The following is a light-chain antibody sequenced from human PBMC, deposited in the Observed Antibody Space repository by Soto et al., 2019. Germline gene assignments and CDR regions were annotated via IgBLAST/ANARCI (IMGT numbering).Light chain of an antibody. CDR2: GNS. V-gene: IGLV1-40*01. CDR1: SSNIGAGYD. J-gene: IGLJ1*01. CDR3: QSYDSSPLYV. Sequence: QSVLTQPPSVSGAPGQRVTISCTGSSSNIGAGYDVHWYQQLPGTAPKLLIYGNSNRPSGVPDRFSGSKSGTSASLAITELQAEDEADYYCQSYDSSPLYVFGTGTKLTVL.